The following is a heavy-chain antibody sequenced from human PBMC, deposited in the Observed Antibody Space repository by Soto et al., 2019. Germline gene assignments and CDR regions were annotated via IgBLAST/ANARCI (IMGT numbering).Heavy chain of an antibody. V-gene: IGHV3-30-3*01. CDR2: ISYDGSNK. D-gene: IGHD3-16*01. J-gene: IGHJ3*02. CDR1: GFPFSSYA. Sequence: LSLPCAASGFPFSSYAMHWVRQAPGKGLEWVAVISYDGSNKYYADSVKGRFTISRDNSKNTLYLQMNSLRAEDTAVYYCARISWGDDAFDIWGQGTMVTVSS. CDR3: ARISWGDDAFDI.